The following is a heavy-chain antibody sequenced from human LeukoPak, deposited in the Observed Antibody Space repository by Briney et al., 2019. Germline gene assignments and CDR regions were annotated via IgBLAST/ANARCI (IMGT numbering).Heavy chain of an antibody. CDR2: INPNSGGT. V-gene: IGHV1-2*02. D-gene: IGHD6-19*01. Sequence: ASVKVSCKASGYTFTGYYMHWVRQAPGQGLEWMGWINPNSGGTNYAQKFQGRVTMPRDTSISTAYMELSRLRSDDTAVYYCVFSSGWYGSVYWGQGTLVTVSS. CDR3: VFSSGWYGSVY. CDR1: GYTFTGYY. J-gene: IGHJ4*02.